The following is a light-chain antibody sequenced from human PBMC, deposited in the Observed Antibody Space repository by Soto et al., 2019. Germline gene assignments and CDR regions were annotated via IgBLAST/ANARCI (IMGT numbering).Light chain of an antibody. CDR1: SSDVGGDNY. V-gene: IGLV2-8*01. CDR2: EVN. J-gene: IGLJ1*01. Sequence: QSALTHPPSASGSPGQSLTSSCTGTSSDVGGDNYVSWYQQHPGEAPKLLIYEVNRRPSGVPGRFSGSKSGNTASLTVSGLQTEDEADYYCNPYAGRNTSVFGTGTKVTVL. CDR3: NPYAGRNTSV.